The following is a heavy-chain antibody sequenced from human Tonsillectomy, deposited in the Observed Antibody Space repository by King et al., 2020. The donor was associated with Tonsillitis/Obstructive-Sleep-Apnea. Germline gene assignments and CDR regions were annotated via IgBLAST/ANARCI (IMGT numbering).Heavy chain of an antibody. CDR2: LWSDGSNK. J-gene: IGHJ4*02. CDR3: ARIDGGSYLASLDY. V-gene: IGHV3-33*01. Sequence: VQLVESGGGVFKPGRSLRLSCEATGFTFRRYGMHWVCQAPGKGLSWVAFLWSDGSNKDYVDSWKGGFTISRDNSKNTLYLQMSSRRAADTAVYYCARIDGGSYLASLDYWGQGTLVTVSS. CDR1: GFTFRRYG. D-gene: IGHD1-26*01.